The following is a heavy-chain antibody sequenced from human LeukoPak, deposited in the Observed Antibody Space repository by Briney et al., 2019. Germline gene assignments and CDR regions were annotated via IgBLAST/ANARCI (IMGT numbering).Heavy chain of an antibody. CDR1: GGSISSYY. CDR3: ARGWRYSSSWSDAFDI. J-gene: IGHJ3*02. V-gene: IGHV4-59*01. D-gene: IGHD6-13*01. CDR2: VYYSGST. Sequence: SETLSLTCPVSGGSISSYYWTWIRQPPGKGLEWIGYVYYSGSTNYNPSLKSRVTISVDTSKNQFSLNLSSMTPADTAVYYCARGWRYSSSWSDAFDIWGQGTKVTASS.